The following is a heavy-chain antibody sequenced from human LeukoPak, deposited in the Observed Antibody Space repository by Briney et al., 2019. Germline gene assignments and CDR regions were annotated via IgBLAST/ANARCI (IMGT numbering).Heavy chain of an antibody. CDR2: INRDGSEK. V-gene: IGHV3-7*03. Sequence: PGGSLSLSCAASGFTFSTYWMSWVRQAPGKGLEWVANINRDGSEKYYVDSVKGRFTISRDNAKNSLYLQMNSLRAEDTAVYYCAREAWRVFDYWGQGTLATVSS. CDR3: AREAWRVFDY. J-gene: IGHJ4*02. CDR1: GFTFSTYW.